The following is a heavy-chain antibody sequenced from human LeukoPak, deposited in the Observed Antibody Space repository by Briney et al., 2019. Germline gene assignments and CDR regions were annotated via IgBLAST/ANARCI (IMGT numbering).Heavy chain of an antibody. V-gene: IGHV3-53*01. J-gene: IGHJ4*02. Sequence: GGSLRLSCAISGFSVNDNYMSWVRQAPGKGLQWVSVMFPDGRTYYADSVRGRFTISRDVASNTLLLQMDSLRADDTAVHYCARTNPVYGDYDYWGQGTLVTASS. CDR1: GFSVNDNY. CDR2: MFPDGRT. CDR3: ARTNPVYGDYDY. D-gene: IGHD4-17*01.